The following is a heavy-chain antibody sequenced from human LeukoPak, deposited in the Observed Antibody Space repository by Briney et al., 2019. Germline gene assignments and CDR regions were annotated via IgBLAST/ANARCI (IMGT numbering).Heavy chain of an antibody. V-gene: IGHV5-10-1*01. CDR2: IDPSDSYT. CDR3: ARYGDYDSSGYYLSDY. J-gene: IGHJ4*02. D-gene: IGHD3-22*01. CDR1: GYRFTSYW. Sequence: THGESLKISCKGSGYRFTSYWISWVRQMPGKGLEWMGRIDPSDSYTNYSPSFQGHVTISVDKSISAAYLQWGSLKASDTAMYYCARYGDYDSSGYYLSDYWGQGTLVTVSS.